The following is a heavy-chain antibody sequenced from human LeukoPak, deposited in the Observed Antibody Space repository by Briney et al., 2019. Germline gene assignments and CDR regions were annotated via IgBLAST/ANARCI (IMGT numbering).Heavy chain of an antibody. J-gene: IGHJ4*02. V-gene: IGHV3-15*01. CDR2: IRGKTDGETT. CDR1: GFTFNNAW. Sequence: GGSLRLSCAASGFTFNNAWMTWVRQAPGKGLEWVGRIRGKTDGETTDYAAPVQGRFTISRDDSKDTLYLQMNSLKTEDTAVYYCAKDHDFWSGYLDYWGQGTLVTVSS. D-gene: IGHD3-3*01. CDR3: AKDHDFWSGYLDY.